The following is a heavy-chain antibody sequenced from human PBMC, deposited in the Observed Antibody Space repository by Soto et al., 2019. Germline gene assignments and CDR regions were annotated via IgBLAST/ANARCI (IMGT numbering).Heavy chain of an antibody. V-gene: IGHV1-18*04. CDR3: AREGQAYDFWSGYSRPYSWFAP. Sequence: ASVKVSCKASGYTFTSYGISWVRQAPGQGLEWMGWISAYNGNTNYAQKLQGRVTMTTDTSTSTAYMELRSLRSDDTAVYYRAREGQAYDFWSGYSRPYSWFAPWGQGTLVTVSS. CDR2: ISAYNGNT. D-gene: IGHD3-3*01. CDR1: GYTFTSYG. J-gene: IGHJ5*02.